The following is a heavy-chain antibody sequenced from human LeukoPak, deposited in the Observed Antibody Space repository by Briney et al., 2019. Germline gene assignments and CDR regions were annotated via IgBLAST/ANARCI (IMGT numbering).Heavy chain of an antibody. CDR1: GYTFTSYG. CDR3: ARVLEGILSGYRNFDY. D-gene: IGHD3-9*01. CDR2: ISAYNGNT. J-gene: IGHJ4*02. Sequence: GASVKVSCKASGYTFTSYGISWVRQAPGQGLEWMGWISAYNGNTNYAQKLQGRVTMTTDTSTSTAYMELWSLRSDDTAVYYCARVLEGILSGYRNFDYWGQGTLVTVSS. V-gene: IGHV1-18*04.